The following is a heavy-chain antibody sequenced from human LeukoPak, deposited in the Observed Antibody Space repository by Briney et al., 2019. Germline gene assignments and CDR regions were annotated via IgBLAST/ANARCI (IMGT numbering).Heavy chain of an antibody. Sequence: HSGGSLRLSCAASGFTFSNYAMNWVRQAPGKGLEWVSTISGSGTNTYYTDSVKGRFTISRDNSKNTLYLQMNSLRAEDTAIYYCAKAQYCSGGSCYSLSTQKLPDYWGQGTLVTVSS. CDR3: AKAQYCSGGSCYSLSTQKLPDY. CDR1: GFTFSNYA. CDR2: ISGSGTNT. D-gene: IGHD2-15*01. J-gene: IGHJ4*02. V-gene: IGHV3-23*01.